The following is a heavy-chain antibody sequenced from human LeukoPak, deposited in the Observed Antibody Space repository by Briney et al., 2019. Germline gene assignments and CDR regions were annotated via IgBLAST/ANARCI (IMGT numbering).Heavy chain of an antibody. V-gene: IGHV4-34*01. CDR2: INLSGST. CDR3: ARIKGRWRQVRDYYYYYMDV. J-gene: IGHJ6*03. D-gene: IGHD5-24*01. Sequence: PSGTLSLTCAVYGGSFSGYYWSWIRQPPGKGLEWIGEINLSGSTNYNLSIKSGVTISVVTTKNQFSLKLIYVTAADTAVYYCARIKGRWRQVRDYYYYYMDVGSKGTTVTVSS. CDR1: GGSFSGYY.